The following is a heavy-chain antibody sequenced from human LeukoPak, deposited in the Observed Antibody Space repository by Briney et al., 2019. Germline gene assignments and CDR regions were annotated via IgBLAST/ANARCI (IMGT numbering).Heavy chain of an antibody. CDR3: PRQSYASGWNPFDY. V-gene: IGHV3-23*01. CDR2: ISGAGITT. D-gene: IGHD6-19*01. J-gene: IGHJ4*02. Sequence: PGGSLRLSCAASGFTFSSHAMSWVRQAPGKGLEWVSTISGAGITTYYADPAKGRFTISRDNSRVTLYLQMNSMTAEDTAIYYCPRQSYASGWNPFDYWGQGILVTVSS. CDR1: GFTFSSHA.